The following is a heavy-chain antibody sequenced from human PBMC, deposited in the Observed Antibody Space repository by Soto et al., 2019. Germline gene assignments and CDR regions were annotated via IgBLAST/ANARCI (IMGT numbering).Heavy chain of an antibody. Sequence: QVQLVESGGGVVQPGRSLRLSCAASGFTFSSYGMHWVRQAPGKGLEWVAVISYDGSNKYYADSVKGRFTISRDNSKNTLYLQMNSLRAEDTAVYYCAKDQADDSSGYYYRYYYYGMDVWGQGTTVTVSS. CDR3: AKDQADDSSGYYYRYYYYGMDV. J-gene: IGHJ6*02. CDR1: GFTFSSYG. D-gene: IGHD3-22*01. CDR2: ISYDGSNK. V-gene: IGHV3-30*18.